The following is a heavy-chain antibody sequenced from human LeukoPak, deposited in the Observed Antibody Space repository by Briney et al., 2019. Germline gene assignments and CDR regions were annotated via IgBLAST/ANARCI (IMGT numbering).Heavy chain of an antibody. J-gene: IGHJ4*02. D-gene: IGHD5-24*01. CDR1: GLTLSSYD. V-gene: IGHV3-48*03. CDR3: AREGWLPY. CDR2: ISRSGSTI. Sequence: GGSLRLSCAASGLTLSSYDMHWVRQAPGKGLEWVSYISRSGSTIYYADSVKGRFTISRDNAKDSLHLQMNSLRAEDTAVYYCAREGWLPYWGQGTLVTVSS.